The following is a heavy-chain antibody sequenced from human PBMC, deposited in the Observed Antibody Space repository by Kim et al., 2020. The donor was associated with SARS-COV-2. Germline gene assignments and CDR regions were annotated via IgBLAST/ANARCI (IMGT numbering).Heavy chain of an antibody. CDR2: INAGNGNT. D-gene: IGHD2-8*02. CDR3: ARVGSTGGYYYYGMDV. CDR1: GYTFTSYA. V-gene: IGHV1-3*01. Sequence: ASVKVSCKASGYTFTSYAMHWVRQAPGQRLEWMGWINAGNGNTKYSQKFQGRVTITRDTSASTAYMELSSLRSEDTAVYYCARVGSTGGYYYYGMDVWGQGTTVTVSS. J-gene: IGHJ6*02.